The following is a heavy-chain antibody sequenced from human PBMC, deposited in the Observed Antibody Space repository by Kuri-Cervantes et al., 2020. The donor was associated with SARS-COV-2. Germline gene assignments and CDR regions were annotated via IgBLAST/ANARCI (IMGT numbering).Heavy chain of an antibody. V-gene: IGHV3-43D*03. CDR2: ITWDGGST. D-gene: IGHD1-26*01. CDR1: GFLFSASA. J-gene: IGHJ4*02. Sequence: GESLKISCEVSGFLFSASATHWVRQAPGKGLEWVSCITWDGGSTFYADSVKGRFTISRDSSKNSLYLQMNSLRVEDTALYYCANSLLLSLDYWGQGTLVTVSS. CDR3: ANSLLLSLDY.